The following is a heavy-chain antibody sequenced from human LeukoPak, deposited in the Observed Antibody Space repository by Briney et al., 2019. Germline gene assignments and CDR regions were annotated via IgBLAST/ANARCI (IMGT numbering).Heavy chain of an antibody. CDR3: VTEGYCTSDSCYVH. CDR2: FDPEDGET. D-gene: IGHD2-2*01. J-gene: IGHJ4*02. V-gene: IGHV1-24*01. Sequence: ASVKVSCKVSGYTLTELSMHWVRQAPGKGPEWMGGFDPEDGETIYAQKFQGRVTMTEDTSTDTAYMELSSLRSEDTAVYYCVTEGYCTSDSCYVHWGQGTLVTVSS. CDR1: GYTLTELS.